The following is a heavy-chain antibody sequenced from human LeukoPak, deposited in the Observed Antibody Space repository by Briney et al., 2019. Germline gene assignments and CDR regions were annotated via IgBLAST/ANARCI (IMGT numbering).Heavy chain of an antibody. CDR1: GYSFSTNW. Sequence: GESLKISCKASGYSFSTNWIGWVRQMSGKGLEWMGIIYPGDSDTRYSPSFQGQVTISADKSISTAYLQWSSLKASDTAMYYCARRDGYCSSTSCYADYYYGMDVWGQGTTVTVSS. J-gene: IGHJ6*02. CDR3: ARRDGYCSSTSCYADYYYGMDV. CDR2: IYPGDSDT. V-gene: IGHV5-51*01. D-gene: IGHD2-2*01.